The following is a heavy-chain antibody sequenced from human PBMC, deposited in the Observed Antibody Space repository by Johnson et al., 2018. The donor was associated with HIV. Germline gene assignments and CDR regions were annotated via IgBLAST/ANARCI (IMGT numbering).Heavy chain of an antibody. J-gene: IGHJ3*02. CDR2: IYSGGST. D-gene: IGHD6-6*01. CDR3: ARDRGAGSSGAFDI. V-gene: IGHV3-66*02. Sequence: VQLVESGGGLVQPGGSLRLSCAASGFTVSRNYMSWVRQAPGKGLEWVSVIYSGGSTYYADSVKGRFTISRDNSKNTLYLQMNSLRAEDTAVYYCARDRGAGSSGAFDIWGQGTMVTVSS. CDR1: GFTVSRNY.